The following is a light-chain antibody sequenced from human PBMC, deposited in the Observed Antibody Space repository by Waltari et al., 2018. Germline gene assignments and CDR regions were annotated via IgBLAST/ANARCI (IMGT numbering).Light chain of an antibody. Sequence: QSALTQPRSASGSPGQSVTISCTGTSSDVGTYDRVSWYQQSPGKAPKLVMYEGSKRPAGVRSRFYGYKSSNTASRTISGLQAGDEADYYCCSYAGAYTYVFGTGTKVTVL. CDR2: EGS. J-gene: IGLJ1*01. CDR3: CSYAGAYTYV. V-gene: IGLV2-11*01. CDR1: SSDVGTYDR.